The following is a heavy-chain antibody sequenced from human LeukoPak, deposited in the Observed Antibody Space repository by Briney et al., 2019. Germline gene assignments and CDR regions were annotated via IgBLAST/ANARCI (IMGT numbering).Heavy chain of an antibody. D-gene: IGHD4-11*01. CDR3: ATVTKVDFNY. Sequence: GGSLRLSRAASGFTFSSYTFYWFRQAPGKGLEWVASVSVEGIGRYFPGSVEGRFAISRDDSKKSVFLQMSNLRPEDTAVYFCATVTKVDFNYWGQGTLVTVSS. V-gene: IGHV3-30*09. CDR1: GFTFSSYT. J-gene: IGHJ4*02. CDR2: VSVEGIGR.